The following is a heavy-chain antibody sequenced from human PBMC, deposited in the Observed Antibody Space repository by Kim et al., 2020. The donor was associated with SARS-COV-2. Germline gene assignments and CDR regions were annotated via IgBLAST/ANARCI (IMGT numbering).Heavy chain of an antibody. V-gene: IGHV3-30*18. CDR2: ISYDGSNK. Sequence: GGSLRLSCAASGFTFSSYGMHWVRQAPGKGLEGVAVISYDGSNKYYADSVKGRFTISRDNSKNTLYLQMNSLRAEDTAVYYCAKDSLLLWFGELLSPFDYWGQGTLVTVSS. J-gene: IGHJ4*02. CDR1: GFTFSSYG. D-gene: IGHD3-10*01. CDR3: AKDSLLLWFGELLSPFDY.